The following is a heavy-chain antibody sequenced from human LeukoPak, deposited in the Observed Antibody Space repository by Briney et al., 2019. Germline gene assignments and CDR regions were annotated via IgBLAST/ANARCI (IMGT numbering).Heavy chain of an antibody. CDR2: INTNTGNP. CDR1: GYTFTSYA. D-gene: IGHD4-17*01. V-gene: IGHV7-4-1*02. J-gene: IGHJ3*02. Sequence: GASVKVSCKASGYTFTSYAMNWVRQAPGQGLEWMGWINTNTGNPTYAQGFTGRFVFSLDTSVSTAYLQISSLKAEDTAVYYCASRHRGYDYGTNGDDDAFDIWGQGTMVTVSS. CDR3: ASRHRGYDYGTNGDDDAFDI.